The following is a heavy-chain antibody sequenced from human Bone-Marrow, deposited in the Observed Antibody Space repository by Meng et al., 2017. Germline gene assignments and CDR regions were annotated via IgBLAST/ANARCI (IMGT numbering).Heavy chain of an antibody. CDR2: INHSGST. V-gene: IGHV4-34*01. CDR3: ARGLRAARPLLFGY. CDR1: GGSLSGYN. J-gene: IGHJ4*02. D-gene: IGHD6-6*01. Sequence: VRLRQGVAGLCRPSETRSLTCAVNGGSLSGYNWSWIRQPPGKGLEWIGEINHSGSTNYNPSLKSRVTISVDTSKNQFSLKLSSVTAADTAVYYCARGLRAARPLLFGYWGQGTLVTVFS.